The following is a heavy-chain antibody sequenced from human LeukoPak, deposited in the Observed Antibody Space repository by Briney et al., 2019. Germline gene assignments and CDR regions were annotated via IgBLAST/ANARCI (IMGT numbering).Heavy chain of an antibody. V-gene: IGHV3-30*02. Sequence: PGGSLRLSCAASGFTFSSYGMHWVRQAPGKGLEWVAFIRYDGSNKYYADSVKGRFTISRDNSKNTLYLQMNSLRAEDTAVYYCASDSGRSYYFDYWGQGPLVTVSS. CDR1: GFTFSSYG. J-gene: IGHJ4*02. CDR2: IRYDGSNK. D-gene: IGHD1-26*01. CDR3: ASDSGRSYYFDY.